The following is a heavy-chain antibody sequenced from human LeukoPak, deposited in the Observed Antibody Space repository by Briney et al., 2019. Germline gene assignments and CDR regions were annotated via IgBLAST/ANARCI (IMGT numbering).Heavy chain of an antibody. Sequence: ASVKVSCKASGYTFTSNGISWVRQAPGQGLEWMGWISGYNGNTNYAQKLQGRVRMTTDRSTSTAYMELRSLRSDDTAVYYCARTDSLVFDTWGQGTLVTVSS. CDR2: ISGYNGNT. CDR3: ARTDSLVFDT. J-gene: IGHJ5*02. V-gene: IGHV1-18*01. D-gene: IGHD2-21*01. CDR1: GYTFTSNG.